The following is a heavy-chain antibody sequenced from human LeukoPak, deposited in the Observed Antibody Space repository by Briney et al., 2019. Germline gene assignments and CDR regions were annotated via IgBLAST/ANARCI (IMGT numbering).Heavy chain of an antibody. CDR1: GGSISSGSYY. J-gene: IGHJ6*03. V-gene: IGHV4-61*02. CDR3: ARDGVVVPAAIRYYYYYMDV. D-gene: IGHD2-2*01. Sequence: SETLSLTCTVSGGSISSGSYYWSWIRQPAGKGLEWIGRIYTSGSTNYNPSLKSRVTISVDTSKNKFSLKLSSVTAADTAVYYCARDGVVVPAAIRYYYYYMDVWGKGTTVTVSS. CDR2: IYTSGST.